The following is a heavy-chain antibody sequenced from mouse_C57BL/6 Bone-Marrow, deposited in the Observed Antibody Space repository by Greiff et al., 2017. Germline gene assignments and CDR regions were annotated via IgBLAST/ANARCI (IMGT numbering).Heavy chain of an antibody. CDR1: GYAFTNYL. V-gene: IGHV1-54*01. J-gene: IGHJ1*03. CDR2: INPGSGGT. D-gene: IGHD1-1*01. CDR3: ARGGYYYGSSPWYFDV. Sequence: QVQLQQSGAELVRPGTSVKVSCKASGYAFTNYLIEWVKQRPGQGLEWIGVINPGSGGTNYNEKFKGKATLTADKSSSTAYMQLSSLTSEDSAVYVCARGGYYYGSSPWYFDVWGTGTTVTVSS.